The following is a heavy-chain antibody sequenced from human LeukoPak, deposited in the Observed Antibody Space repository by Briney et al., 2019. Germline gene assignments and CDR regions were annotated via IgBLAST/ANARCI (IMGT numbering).Heavy chain of an antibody. J-gene: IGHJ3*02. V-gene: IGHV4-30-2*01. D-gene: IGHD6-13*01. CDR2: IYHSGST. CDR3: ARDYSSSWSYDAFDI. CDR1: GGSISSGGYY. Sequence: SETLSLTCTVSGGSISSGGYYWSWIRQPPGKGLEWIGYIYHSGSTYYNPSLKSRVTMSADRSKNQFSLKLSSVTAADTAVYYCARDYSSSWSYDAFDIWGQGTMVTVSS.